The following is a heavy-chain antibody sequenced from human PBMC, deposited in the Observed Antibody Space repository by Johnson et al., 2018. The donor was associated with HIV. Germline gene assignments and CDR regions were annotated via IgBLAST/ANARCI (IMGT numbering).Heavy chain of an antibody. D-gene: IGHD5-18*01. J-gene: IGHJ3*02. CDR2: ISYDGSNK. CDR3: ARTRGYSYGLDAFDI. V-gene: IGHV3-30*04. CDR1: GFTFSSYA. Sequence: HVQLVESGGGVVQPGRSLRLSCAASGFTFSSYAMHWVRQAPGKGLEWVAVISYDGSNKYYADSVKGRFTISRDNSKNTLYLQMNSLRAEDTAVYYCARTRGYSYGLDAFDIWGQGTMVTVSS.